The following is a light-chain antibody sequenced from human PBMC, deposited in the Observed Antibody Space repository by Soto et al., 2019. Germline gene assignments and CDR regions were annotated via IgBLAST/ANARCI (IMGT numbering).Light chain of an antibody. CDR1: QSVGSKF. Sequence: ESVLTQSPGSLSLSPGERATLSCRASQSVGSKFLAWYQQKPGQAPRLLIYGASSRTTGIPDRFSGGGSGTDFTLTISRLEPEVFAVYYFQQYGRSPPLYAFGQGTKLEIK. J-gene: IGKJ2*01. V-gene: IGKV3-20*01. CDR2: GAS. CDR3: QQYGRSPPLYA.